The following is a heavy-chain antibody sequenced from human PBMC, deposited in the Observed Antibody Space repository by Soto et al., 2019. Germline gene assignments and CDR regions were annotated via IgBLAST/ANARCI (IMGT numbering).Heavy chain of an antibody. J-gene: IGHJ4*02. Sequence: SVKVSCKASGGTFSSYTISWVRQAPGQGLEWMGRIIPILGIANYAQKFQGRVTITADKSTSTAYMELSSLRSEDTAVYFCARGPSAARPTYFDYWGQGTLVTVSS. V-gene: IGHV1-69*02. CDR1: GGTFSSYT. CDR2: IIPILGIA. D-gene: IGHD6-6*01. CDR3: ARGPSAARPTYFDY.